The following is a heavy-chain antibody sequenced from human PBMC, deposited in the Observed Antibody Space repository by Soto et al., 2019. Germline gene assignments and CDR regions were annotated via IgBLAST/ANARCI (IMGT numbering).Heavy chain of an antibody. CDR1: GDSVSSNSAA. Sequence: SQTLSLTCAISGDSVSSNSAAWNWIRQSPSRGLEWLGRTYYRSKWYNDYAVSVKSRITINPDTSKNQFSLQLNSVTPEDTAVYYCARGVWGCSSTSCYDYYYYGMDVWGQGTTVTVSS. CDR3: ARGVWGCSSTSCYDYYYYGMDV. D-gene: IGHD2-2*01. J-gene: IGHJ6*02. CDR2: TYYRSKWYN. V-gene: IGHV6-1*01.